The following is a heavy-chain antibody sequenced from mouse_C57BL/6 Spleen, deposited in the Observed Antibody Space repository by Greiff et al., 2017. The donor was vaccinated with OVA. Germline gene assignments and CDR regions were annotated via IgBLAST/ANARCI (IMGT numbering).Heavy chain of an antibody. CDR1: GYAFSSYW. J-gene: IGHJ2*01. CDR3: ARMGLNWDPY. D-gene: IGHD4-1*01. CDR2: IYPGDGDT. Sequence: QVLLQQSGAELVKPGASVKISCKASGYAFSSYWMNWVKQRPGKGLEWIGQIYPGDGDTNYNGKVKGKATLTTDNSSSTAYMQLSSLTSEDSAVYFCARMGLNWDPYWGQGTTLTVSS. V-gene: IGHV1-80*01.